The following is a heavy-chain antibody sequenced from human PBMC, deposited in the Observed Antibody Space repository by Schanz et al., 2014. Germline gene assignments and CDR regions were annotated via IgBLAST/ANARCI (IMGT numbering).Heavy chain of an antibody. J-gene: IGHJ4*02. Sequence: QLQLQESGPGLVKPSETLSLTCSVSGASISSTTYYWGWVRQPPGKGLEWIGNIYYSGNTYYNPSRESRFTGSIDPPRNQFPLTLPSVTAADTAVYYCARHHDFWSGPDGRYLDLWGQGTLVTVSS. CDR1: GASISSTTYY. CDR2: IYYSGNT. D-gene: IGHD3-3*01. CDR3: ARHHDFWSGPDGRYLDL. V-gene: IGHV4-39*01.